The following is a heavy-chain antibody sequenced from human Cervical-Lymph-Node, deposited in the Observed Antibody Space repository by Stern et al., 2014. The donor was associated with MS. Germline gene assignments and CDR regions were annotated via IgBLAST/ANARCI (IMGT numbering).Heavy chain of an antibody. J-gene: IGHJ6*02. CDR2: INTFGST. Sequence: QVQLQESGPGKVKPSETLSLTCSVSGGSISSYYCSWVRQPAGKGLEWIGRINTFGSTNFNPSLRSRLTMSLDTSKPQFSLKLKSVTAADTAVYYCARGVLGFGEFPYGMDVWGQGTTVTVSS. CDR3: ARGVLGFGEFPYGMDV. D-gene: IGHD3-10*01. CDR1: GGSISSYY. V-gene: IGHV4-4*07.